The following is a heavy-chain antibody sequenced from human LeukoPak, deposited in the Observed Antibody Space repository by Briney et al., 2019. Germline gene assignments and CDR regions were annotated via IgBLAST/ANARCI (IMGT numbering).Heavy chain of an antibody. V-gene: IGHV1-18*01. CDR1: GYSFSSYG. CDR3: ASLGDIVVVPAAMTIDY. Sequence: GASVKVSCKASGYSFSSYGITWVRQAPGQGLEWMGWISAQSGNTNYAQEFQDRDTMTTNTFTRTAYMELRSLRSDDTAVYYCASLGDIVVVPAAMTIDYWGQGTLVTVSS. J-gene: IGHJ4*02. CDR2: ISAQSGNT. D-gene: IGHD2-2*01.